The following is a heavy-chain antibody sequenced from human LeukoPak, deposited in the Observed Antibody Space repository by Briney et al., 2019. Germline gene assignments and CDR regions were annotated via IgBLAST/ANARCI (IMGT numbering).Heavy chain of an antibody. Sequence: GGSLRLSCAASGFTFSSFWMHWVRQVPGKGLVWVSGLNSDGSTTGYADSVRGRFTISRDNAKSTLYLQMNSLRAEDTAVYYCARGGYGAHMGWGQGTLVTVSS. CDR1: GFTFSSFW. V-gene: IGHV3-74*01. CDR2: LNSDGSTT. CDR3: ARGGYGAHMG. J-gene: IGHJ4*02. D-gene: IGHD4-17*01.